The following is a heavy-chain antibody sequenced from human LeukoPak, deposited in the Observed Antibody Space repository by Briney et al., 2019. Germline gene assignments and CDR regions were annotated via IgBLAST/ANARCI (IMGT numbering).Heavy chain of an antibody. J-gene: IGHJ4*02. CDR3: ARDRPFVSGSYYIDY. CDR1: GFTFSRYS. CDR2: ISSSSSYI. Sequence: GGSLRLSCAASGFTFSRYSMNWVRQAPGKGLEWVSSISSSSSYIYYADSVKGRFTISRDNAKNSLYLQMNSLRAEDTAVYYCARDRPFVSGSYYIDYWGQGTLVTVSS. D-gene: IGHD1-26*01. V-gene: IGHV3-21*01.